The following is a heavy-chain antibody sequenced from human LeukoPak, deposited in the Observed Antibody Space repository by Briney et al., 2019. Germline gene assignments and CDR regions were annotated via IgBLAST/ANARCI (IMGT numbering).Heavy chain of an antibody. J-gene: IGHJ4*02. D-gene: IGHD1-26*01. CDR2: IYYSGST. Sequence: SETLSLTCTVSGGSISSYYWSWIRQPPGKGLEWIGYIYYSGSTNYNPSLKSRVTISVDTSKNQFSLKLSSVTAADTAVYYCARVVGATAGSTFAIDYWAREPWSPSPQ. CDR3: ARVVGATAGSTFAIDY. V-gene: IGHV4-59*01. CDR1: GGSISSYY.